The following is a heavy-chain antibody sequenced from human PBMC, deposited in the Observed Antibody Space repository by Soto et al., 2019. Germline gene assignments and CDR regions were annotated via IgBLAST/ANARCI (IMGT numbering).Heavy chain of an antibody. Sequence: ASVNVSFKASGYTFTRYDSHWVRQAAGQGLAWMGWMNPNSGNTGYAQKFQGRVTMTRNNSISKAYMELSNLRSEDTAVYYCARDTVTPGWYYYYYYGMDVWGQGTTVTVSS. D-gene: IGHD4-17*01. CDR2: MNPNSGNT. J-gene: IGHJ6*02. V-gene: IGHV1-8*01. CDR1: GYTFTRYD. CDR3: ARDTVTPGWYYYYYYGMDV.